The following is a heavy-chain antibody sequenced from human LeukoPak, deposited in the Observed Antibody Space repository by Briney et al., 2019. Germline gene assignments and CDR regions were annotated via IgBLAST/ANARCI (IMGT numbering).Heavy chain of an antibody. CDR3: AKGTSCGADCYAYFDS. D-gene: IGHD2-21*02. J-gene: IGHJ4*02. Sequence: TGGSLRLSCAASGFTFSSYAMNWVRQAPGKGLEWVSGISTSGVNTYYADSAKGRFTISRDNSKSTLYLQMNSLRAEDTAVYYCAKGTSCGADCYAYFDSWGQGTLVTVSS. CDR2: ISTSGVNT. CDR1: GFTFSSYA. V-gene: IGHV3-23*01.